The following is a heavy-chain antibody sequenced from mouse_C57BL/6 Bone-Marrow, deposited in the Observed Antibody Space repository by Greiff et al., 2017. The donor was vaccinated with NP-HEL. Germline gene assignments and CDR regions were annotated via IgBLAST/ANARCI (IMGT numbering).Heavy chain of an antibody. J-gene: IGHJ1*03. D-gene: IGHD1-1*01. V-gene: IGHV1-19*01. Sequence: VQLQQSGPVLVKPGASVKMSCKASGYTFTDYYMNWVKQSHGKSLEWIGVINPYNGGTSYNQTFKGKATLTVDKSSSTAYMELNSLTSEDSAVYYCARDHYGRSYGWYFGGWGTGTTVTVSS. CDR1: GYTFTDYY. CDR2: INPYNGGT. CDR3: ARDHYGRSYGWYFGG.